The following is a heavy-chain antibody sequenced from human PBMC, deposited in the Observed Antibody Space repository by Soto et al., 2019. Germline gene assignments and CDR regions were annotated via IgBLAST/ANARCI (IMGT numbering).Heavy chain of an antibody. CDR3: ARDLTYYYDSSGYSESAFDI. V-gene: IGHV4-31*03. J-gene: IGHJ3*02. D-gene: IGHD3-22*01. Sequence: QVQLQESGPGLVKPSQTLSLTCTVSGGSISSGGYYWSWIRQHPGKGLEWIGYVYYSGSTYYNPSLKSRVTISVDTSKNQFSLKLSSVTAADTAVYYCARDLTYYYDSSGYSESAFDIWGQGTMVTVSS. CDR2: VYYSGST. CDR1: GGSISSGGYY.